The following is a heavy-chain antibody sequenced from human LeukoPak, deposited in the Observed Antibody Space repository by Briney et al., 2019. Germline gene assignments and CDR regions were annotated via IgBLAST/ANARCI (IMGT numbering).Heavy chain of an antibody. CDR3: ARSDYGGYFDS. D-gene: IGHD4-23*01. V-gene: IGHV4-30-4*08. CDR1: GGSISSGDYY. Sequence: PSQTLSLTCTVSGGSISSGDYYWSWIRQPPGKGLEWIGYIYYSGSTYYNSSLKSRVTISVDTSKNQFSLKLTSVTAADTAVYYCARSDYGGYFDSWGQGTLVTVSS. CDR2: IYYSGST. J-gene: IGHJ4*02.